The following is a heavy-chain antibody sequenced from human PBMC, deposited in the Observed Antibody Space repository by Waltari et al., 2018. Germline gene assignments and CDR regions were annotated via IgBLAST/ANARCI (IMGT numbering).Heavy chain of an antibody. J-gene: IGHJ4*02. Sequence: QVELVQSGPEMMKPGSSVRVSCRASGVTLAKSVSPWVRQAPGQGLELLGKIIPVSGKTTYAQRFQDRVTMTADDSTNTAFLELTRLTSADTAIYFCATSIWSGYSTMYYFDNWGQGSLVTVTS. D-gene: IGHD3-3*01. CDR1: GVTLAKSV. V-gene: IGHV1-69*15. CDR2: IIPVSGKT. CDR3: ATSIWSGYSTMYYFDN.